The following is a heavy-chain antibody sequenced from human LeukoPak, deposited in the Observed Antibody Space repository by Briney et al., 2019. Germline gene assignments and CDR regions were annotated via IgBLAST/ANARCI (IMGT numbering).Heavy chain of an antibody. CDR2: ISWDGGST. Sequence: GGSLRLSCAASGFTFDDYTMHWVRQAPGKGLEWVSLISWDGGSTYYADSVKGRFTISRDNSKNSLYLLMNSLRTEDTALYYCAKDIEWLRLGHGVDYWGQGTLVTVSS. D-gene: IGHD5-12*01. V-gene: IGHV3-43*01. CDR1: GFTFDDYT. CDR3: AKDIEWLRLGHGVDY. J-gene: IGHJ4*02.